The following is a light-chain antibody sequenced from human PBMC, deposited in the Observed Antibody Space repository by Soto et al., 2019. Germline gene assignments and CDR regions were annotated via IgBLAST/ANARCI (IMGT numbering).Light chain of an antibody. V-gene: IGLV2-8*01. Sequence: QYALTQPPSASGSPGQSVTISCTGTSSDVGGYNYVSWYQQHPGKAPKLMIYEVSKRPSGVPDRFSGSKSGNTASLTVSGLQAEDEADYYCSSYAGSNNLYVFGTGTQLTVL. CDR1: SSDVGGYNY. CDR2: EVS. J-gene: IGLJ1*01. CDR3: SSYAGSNNLYV.